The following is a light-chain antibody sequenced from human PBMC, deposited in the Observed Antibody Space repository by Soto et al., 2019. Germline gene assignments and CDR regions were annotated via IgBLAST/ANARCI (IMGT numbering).Light chain of an antibody. J-gene: IGKJ1*01. V-gene: IGKV3-20*01. CDR3: QQYGSSQT. Sequence: EIVLTQSPATLSLSPGERATLSCRASQSISTYLAWYQHKPGQAPRLLIFDASNRATGIPDRFSGSGSGTDFTLTISRLEPEDFAVYYCQQYGSSQTFGQGTKVDIK. CDR2: DAS. CDR1: QSISTY.